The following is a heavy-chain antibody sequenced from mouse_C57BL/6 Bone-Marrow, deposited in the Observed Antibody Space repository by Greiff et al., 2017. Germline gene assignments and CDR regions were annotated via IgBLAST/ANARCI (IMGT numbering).Heavy chain of an antibody. D-gene: IGHD1-1*01. Sequence: VKLMESGAELVRPGASVTLSCKASGYTFTDYEMHWVKQTPVHGLELIGAIDPETGGTASNQQFKGKAILTADKSSSTAYMELGSLTSDDSAVYNCTRGITTVVAGDYWGQGTTLTVSS. J-gene: IGHJ2*01. V-gene: IGHV1-15*01. CDR2: IDPETGGT. CDR3: TRGITTVVAGDY. CDR1: GYTFTDYE.